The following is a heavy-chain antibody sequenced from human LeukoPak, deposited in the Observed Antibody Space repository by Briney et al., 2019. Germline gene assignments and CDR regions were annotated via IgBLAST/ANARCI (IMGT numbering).Heavy chain of an antibody. CDR1: GFTFSDYY. CDR3: ARRFSAAAVY. D-gene: IGHD6-13*01. V-gene: IGHV3-11*01. J-gene: IGHJ1*01. CDR2: ITSSGSSM. Sequence: PGGSLRLSCAASGFTFSDYYMSWIRQAPGKGLEWVSYITSSGSSMYYADSVKGRFTISRDNAKNSLYLQMNSLRAEDTAVYYCARRFSAAAVYWGQDTRVTVSS.